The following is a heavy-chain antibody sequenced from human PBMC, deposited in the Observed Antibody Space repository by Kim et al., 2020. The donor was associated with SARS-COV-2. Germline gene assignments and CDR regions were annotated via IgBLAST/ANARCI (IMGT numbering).Heavy chain of an antibody. J-gene: IGHJ5*02. D-gene: IGHD6-19*01. CDR2: MNPNSGNT. V-gene: IGHV1-8*01. CDR3: ARGMVAGGWFDP. Sequence: ASVKVSCKASGYTFTSYDINWVRQATGQGLEWMGWMNPNSGNTGYAQKFQGRVTMTRNTSISTAYMELSSLRSEDTAVYYCARGMVAGGWFDPWGQGTLVTVSS. CDR1: GYTFTSYD.